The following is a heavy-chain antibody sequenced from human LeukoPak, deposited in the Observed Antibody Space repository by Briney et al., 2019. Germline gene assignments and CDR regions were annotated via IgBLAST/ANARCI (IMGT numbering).Heavy chain of an antibody. V-gene: IGHV3-23*01. CDR3: AKRYGSFYYMDV. D-gene: IGHD1-26*01. CDR2: ISGSGGST. J-gene: IGHJ6*03. CDR1: GFTFSSYA. Sequence: RGSLRLSCAASGFTFSSYAMSWVRQAPGKGLEWVSAISGSGGSTYYADSVKGRFTISRDNSKNTLYLQMNSLRAEGTAVYYCAKRYGSFYYMDVWGKGTTVTVSS.